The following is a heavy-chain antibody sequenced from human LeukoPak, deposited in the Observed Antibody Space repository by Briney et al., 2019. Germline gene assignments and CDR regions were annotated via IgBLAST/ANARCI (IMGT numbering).Heavy chain of an antibody. V-gene: IGHV3-21*01. CDR3: ARDYYLGDAFDI. Sequence: GGSLRLSCAASGFTFSTYSMSWVRQAPGKGLEWVSSISSSSSYIYYADSVKGRFTISRDNAKNSLYLQMNSLRAEDTAVYYCARDYYLGDAFDIWGQGTMVTVSS. CDR2: ISSSSSYI. D-gene: IGHD3-22*01. J-gene: IGHJ3*02. CDR1: GFTFSTYS.